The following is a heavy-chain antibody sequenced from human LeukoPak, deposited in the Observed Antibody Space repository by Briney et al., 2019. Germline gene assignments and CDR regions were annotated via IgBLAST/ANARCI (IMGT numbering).Heavy chain of an antibody. CDR2: IYTSGST. CDR3: ARDPGMVRGVYYFDY. CDR1: GGSISSYY. J-gene: IGHJ4*02. Sequence: PSETLSLTCTVSGGSISSYYWSWIRQPAGKGLEWIGRIYTSGSTNYNPPLKSRVTMSVDTSKNQFSLKLSSVTAADTAVYYCARDPGMVRGVYYFDYWGQGTLVTVSS. D-gene: IGHD3-10*01. V-gene: IGHV4-4*07.